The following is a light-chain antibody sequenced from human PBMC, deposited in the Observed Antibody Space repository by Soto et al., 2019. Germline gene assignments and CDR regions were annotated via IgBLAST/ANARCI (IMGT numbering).Light chain of an antibody. V-gene: IGKV3-20*01. CDR2: GAS. J-gene: IGKJ1*01. CDR3: QQYEAVVT. CDR1: QSLTNNY. Sequence: EIVLTQSPGTLSLSPGERATLSCRASQSLTNNYFAWYQQKPGRALRLLIDGASTRATGIPDRFSGSGCGKDFTLTSSRLAPEDVAVYYCQQYEAVVTFGQGTKVEI.